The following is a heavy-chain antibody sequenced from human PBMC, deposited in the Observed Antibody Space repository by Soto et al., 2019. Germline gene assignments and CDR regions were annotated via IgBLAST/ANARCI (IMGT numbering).Heavy chain of an antibody. D-gene: IGHD1-26*01. CDR1: GFTFDDYA. V-gene: IGHV3-9*01. J-gene: IGHJ4*02. CDR2: ISWNSGSI. CDR3: AKDMGSNRHTNFEY. Sequence: QRLSCAASGFTFDDYAMHWVRQAPGKVLEWVSGISWNSGSIGYADSVKGRFTISRDNAKNSLYLQMNSLRAEDTALYYCAKDMGSNRHTNFEYWGQGTLVTVSS.